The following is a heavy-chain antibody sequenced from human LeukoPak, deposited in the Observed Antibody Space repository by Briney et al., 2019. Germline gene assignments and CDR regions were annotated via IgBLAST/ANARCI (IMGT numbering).Heavy chain of an antibody. Sequence: PSETLSLTCAVSGYSISSGYYWGWIRQPPGKGLEWIESIYHSGSTYYNPSLKSRVTISLDTPKNQFSVTLSSVTAADTAVCYCATRGNIVVVVAATECACDIWGEGTMVTVSS. CDR3: ATRGNIVVVVAATECACDI. V-gene: IGHV4-38-2*01. J-gene: IGHJ3*02. CDR2: IYHSGST. D-gene: IGHD2-15*01. CDR1: GYSISSGYY.